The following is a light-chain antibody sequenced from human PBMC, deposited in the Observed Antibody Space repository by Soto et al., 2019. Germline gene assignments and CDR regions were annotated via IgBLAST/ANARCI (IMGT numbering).Light chain of an antibody. CDR2: DAS. Sequence: DIQMTQSPSTLSASVGDRVTITCRASQSISSWLAWYQQKPGKAPKLLIYDASSLESGVPSRFSGSGSGTDFTLTISSLQPEDSAGYYCLQDYSSPFTFGQGTKVDIK. CDR3: LQDYSSPFT. J-gene: IGKJ2*01. CDR1: QSISSW. V-gene: IGKV1-5*01.